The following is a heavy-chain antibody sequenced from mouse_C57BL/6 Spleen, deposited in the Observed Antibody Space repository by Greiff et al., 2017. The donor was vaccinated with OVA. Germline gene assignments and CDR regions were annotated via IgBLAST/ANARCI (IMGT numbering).Heavy chain of an antibody. CDR1: GYTFTSYW. D-gene: IGHD2-2*01. Sequence: VQLQQSGAELVKPGASVKLSCKASGYTFTSYWMHWVKQRPGQGLEWIGMIHPNSGSTNYNEKFKSKATLTVDKSSSTAYMQLSSLTSEDSAVYYCARQVTTDYYAMDYWGQGTSVTVSS. CDR2: IHPNSGST. CDR3: ARQVTTDYYAMDY. V-gene: IGHV1-64*01. J-gene: IGHJ4*01.